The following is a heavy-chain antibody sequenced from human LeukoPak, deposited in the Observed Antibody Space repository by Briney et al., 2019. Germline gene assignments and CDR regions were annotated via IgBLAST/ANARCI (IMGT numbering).Heavy chain of an antibody. CDR2: IYYVVST. D-gene: IGHD2-21*02. Sequence: PSETLSLTCTVSGGSISSHYWSWIRQPAGKGLGWIGYIYYVVSTNSNTSRKSRVPISVHTSKNQFSLKLSSVTAADTAVYYCARGHIVVVTAIGWFDPWGQGTLVTVSS. CDR1: GGSISSHY. J-gene: IGHJ5*02. CDR3: ARGHIVVVTAIGWFDP. V-gene: IGHV4-59*08.